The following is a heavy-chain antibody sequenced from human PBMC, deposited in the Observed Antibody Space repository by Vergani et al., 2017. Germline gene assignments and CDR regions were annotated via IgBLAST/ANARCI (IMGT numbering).Heavy chain of an antibody. CDR3: ARESIAALHFDY. CDR2: IYYSGST. D-gene: IGHD6-6*01. Sequence: QVQLQESGPGLVKPSETLSLTCTVSGGSISSYYWSWIRQPPGKGLEWIGYIYYSGSTYYNPSLKSRVTISVDTSKNQFSLKLSSVTAADTAVYYCARESIAALHFDYWGQGTLVTVSS. J-gene: IGHJ4*02. V-gene: IGHV4-59*12. CDR1: GGSISSYY.